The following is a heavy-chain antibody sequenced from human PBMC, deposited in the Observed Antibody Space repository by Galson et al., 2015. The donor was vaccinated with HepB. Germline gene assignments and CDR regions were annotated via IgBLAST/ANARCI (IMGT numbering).Heavy chain of an antibody. V-gene: IGHV3-9*01. CDR1: GFTFDDYA. J-gene: IGHJ4*02. Sequence: SLRLSCAASGFTFDDYAMHWVRQAPGKGLEWVSGISWNSGSIGYAGSVKGRFTISRDNSKNTLYLQMNSLRAEDTAVYYCARAPGAGYWGQGTLVTVSS. CDR3: ARAPGAGY. CDR2: ISWNSGSI. D-gene: IGHD2-8*02.